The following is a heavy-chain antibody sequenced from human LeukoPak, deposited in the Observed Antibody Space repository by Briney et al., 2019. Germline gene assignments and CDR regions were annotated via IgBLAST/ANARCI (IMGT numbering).Heavy chain of an antibody. J-gene: IGHJ3*02. V-gene: IGHV1-2*02. CDR2: INPNGGGT. CDR3: ARGAPMVGDSFDI. Sequence: ASVKVSCKTSGYIFIDYQLNWVRQAPGEGLEWMAWINPNGGGTKYAQKFQDRFTMTWDTSISTAYMELNTLTSDDTAVYYCARGAPMVGDSFDIWGHGTMVTVSS. D-gene: IGHD3-10*02. CDR1: GYIFIDYQ.